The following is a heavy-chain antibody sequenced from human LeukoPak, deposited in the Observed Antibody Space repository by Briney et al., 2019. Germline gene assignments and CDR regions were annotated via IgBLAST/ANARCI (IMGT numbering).Heavy chain of an antibody. Sequence: GGSLRLSCAASGFTFSSYAMSWVRQAPGKGLEWVSAISGSGGSTYYADSVKGRFTISRDNAKNSLYLQMNSLRAEDTAVYYCARAVYYDSSGYGLDAFDIWGQGTMVTVSS. CDR1: GFTFSSYA. CDR3: ARAVYYDSSGYGLDAFDI. V-gene: IGHV3-23*01. CDR2: ISGSGGST. J-gene: IGHJ3*02. D-gene: IGHD3-22*01.